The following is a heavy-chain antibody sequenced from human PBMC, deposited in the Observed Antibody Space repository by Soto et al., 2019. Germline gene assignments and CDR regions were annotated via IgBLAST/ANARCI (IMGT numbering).Heavy chain of an antibody. CDR1: GYTFIANY. J-gene: IGHJ4*02. V-gene: IGHV1-2*02. CDR2: INPNSGGT. CDR3: AREGSGWKYFDY. Sequence: QVQLVQSGAEVKKPGASVKVSCKGSGYTFIANYIQWVRQAPGQGLEWMGWINPNSGGTTYAQKFQGRVTLTGDTSITTAYMELSGLTSDDTAVYFCAREGSGWKYFDYLGQGSLVTGPS. D-gene: IGHD6-19*01.